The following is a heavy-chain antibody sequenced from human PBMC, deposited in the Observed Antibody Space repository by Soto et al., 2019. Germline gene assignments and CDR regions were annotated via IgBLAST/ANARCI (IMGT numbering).Heavy chain of an antibody. CDR1: GYSSTSYW. CDR3: AGLTDGYPGY. CDR2: IYPGDSDT. V-gene: IGHV5-51*01. Sequence: ESLKISRKGSGYSSTSYWIGWVRQMPGKGVEWMGIIYPGDSDTRYSPSFQGQVTISADSSISTAYLQWSSLKASHNAMYYCAGLTDGYPGYWGQGTLVTVSS. D-gene: IGHD5-12*01. J-gene: IGHJ4*02.